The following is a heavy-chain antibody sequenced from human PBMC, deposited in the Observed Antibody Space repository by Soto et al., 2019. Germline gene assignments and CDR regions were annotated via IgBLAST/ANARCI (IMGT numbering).Heavy chain of an antibody. J-gene: IGHJ4*02. V-gene: IGHV3-7*03. Sequence: PGGSLRLSCVASGFNFSDHWMSWVRQAPGKGLEWVANIKEDGSEKYYVDTVKGRFTISRDNAENSLYLQMDSLRAEDTAVYYCAKTSGIAAAGVFFDYWGQGTLVTVSS. CDR2: IKEDGSEK. D-gene: IGHD6-13*01. CDR3: AKTSGIAAAGVFFDY. CDR1: GFNFSDHW.